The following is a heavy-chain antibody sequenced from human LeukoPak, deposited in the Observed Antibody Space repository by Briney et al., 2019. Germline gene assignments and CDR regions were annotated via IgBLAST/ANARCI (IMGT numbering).Heavy chain of an antibody. CDR1: GGSFSGYY. V-gene: IGHV4-34*01. D-gene: IGHD6-13*01. CDR3: ARLGSVGYYNYQYMDI. CDR2: INHIGNT. Sequence: SETLSLTCAVYGGSFSGYYWSWVRQPPGKGLEWIGEINHIGNTNYDPSLRSRVTISVDTSKNQFSLTLTSATAADTAVYFCARLGSVGYYNYQYMDIWGNGSTVTVSS. J-gene: IGHJ6*03.